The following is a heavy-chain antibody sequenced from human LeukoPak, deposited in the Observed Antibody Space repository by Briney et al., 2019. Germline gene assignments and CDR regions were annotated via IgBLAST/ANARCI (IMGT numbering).Heavy chain of an antibody. D-gene: IGHD4-23*01. Sequence: PGGSLRLSCAASGFTFSNYWRHWLRQAPGKGLVWVSHINSDGSTTNYADSVKGRFTISRDNAKNTLYLQMNSLRAEDTAVYYCVGSLGGKSGYWGQGTLVTVSS. CDR1: GFTFSNYW. CDR2: INSDGSTT. J-gene: IGHJ4*02. V-gene: IGHV3-74*01. CDR3: VGSLGGKSGY.